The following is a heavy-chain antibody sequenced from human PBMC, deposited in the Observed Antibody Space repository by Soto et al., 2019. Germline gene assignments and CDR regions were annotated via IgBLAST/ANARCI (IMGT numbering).Heavy chain of an antibody. CDR3: TTERDY. V-gene: IGHV3-73*02. J-gene: IGHJ4*02. CDR2: IRSRPHNYAT. CDR1: GLNFSGSA. Sequence: EVQLVESGGGFVQIGGSLKLSCATSGLNFSGSAMHWARQASGKGLEWVGRIRSRPHNYATTYAASVEGRFTISRDDSKNTVYLQMNGLKTDDTAMYYCTTERDYWGRGTLVTVSS.